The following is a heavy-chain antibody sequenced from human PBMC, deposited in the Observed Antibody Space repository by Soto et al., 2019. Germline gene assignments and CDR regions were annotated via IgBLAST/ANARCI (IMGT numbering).Heavy chain of an antibody. D-gene: IGHD6-13*01. V-gene: IGHV4-59*01. CDR1: GGSISSYY. Sequence: QVQLRESGPGLVKPAETLSLTCTVSGGSISSYYWSWIRQSPGRGLEWIGYIYFTGSTNYNPNPSLKGRVTISLDSSKKEISLQLRSVTTADTATYFCTRDVRTSVRGSFPYYNYNGMDVWGQGTAVTVS. J-gene: IGHJ6*02. CDR3: TRDVRTSVRGSFPYYNYNGMDV. CDR2: IYFTGST.